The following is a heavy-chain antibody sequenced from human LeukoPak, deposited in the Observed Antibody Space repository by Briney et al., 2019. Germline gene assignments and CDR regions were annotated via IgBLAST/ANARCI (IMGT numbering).Heavy chain of an antibody. CDR1: GGTFSSYA. CDR2: IIPIFGTA. D-gene: IGHD3-3*01. V-gene: IGHV1-69*05. J-gene: IGHJ5*02. Sequence: GASVKVSCKASGGTFSSYAISWVRQAPGQGLEWMGGIIPIFGTANYAQKFQGRVTITTDESTSTAYMELRSLRSDDTAVYYCARADFWSGRVNWFDPWGQGTLVTVSS. CDR3: ARADFWSGRVNWFDP.